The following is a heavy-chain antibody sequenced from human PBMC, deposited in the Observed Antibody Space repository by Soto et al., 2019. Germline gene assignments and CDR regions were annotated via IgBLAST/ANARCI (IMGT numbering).Heavy chain of an antibody. Sequence: EVQLVESGGGLVQPGGSLRLSCAASGFTISSYYMSWVRQAPGKGLEWVSVIYSGGSDTTYYAGSVKGRFTISRDISKNTVYLQMNSLRAEGTAVYYCARDGSSRPTEYWGQGTLVTVSS. V-gene: IGHV3-66*01. J-gene: IGHJ4*02. CDR3: ARDGSSRPTEY. D-gene: IGHD3-10*01. CDR1: GFTISSYY. CDR2: IYSGGSDTT.